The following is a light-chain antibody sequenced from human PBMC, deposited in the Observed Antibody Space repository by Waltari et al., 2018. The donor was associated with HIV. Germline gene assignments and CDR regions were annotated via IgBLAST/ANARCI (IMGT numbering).Light chain of an antibody. Sequence: SALTQPASVPGSPGQSITISFVGPSSDICNHKYVSWFQHHPGKAPKLIIYEVSNRPSGVSDRFSGSKSGNTASLTISGLQVEDEAEYYCNSETSAGTYVFGTGTKVTVL. CDR3: NSETSAGTYV. CDR1: SSDICNHKY. V-gene: IGLV2-14*01. CDR2: EVS. J-gene: IGLJ1*01.